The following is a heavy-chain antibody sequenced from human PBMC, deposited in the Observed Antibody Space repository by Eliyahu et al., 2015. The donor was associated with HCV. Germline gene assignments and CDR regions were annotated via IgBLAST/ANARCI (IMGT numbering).Heavy chain of an antibody. Sequence: QVQLQESGPGLVKPSETLSLXXTVSGXSXSXGTYSXXWIRQPPGKGLEWIGDVYYSGSTNYNPSLMSRVTISADTSKNQFSLKLSSVTAADTAVYYCARGRGYSGYDISFDYWGQGTLVTVSS. D-gene: IGHD5-12*01. CDR2: VYYSGST. CDR3: ARGRGYSGYDISFDY. V-gene: IGHV4-61*01. J-gene: IGHJ4*02. CDR1: GXSXSXGTYS.